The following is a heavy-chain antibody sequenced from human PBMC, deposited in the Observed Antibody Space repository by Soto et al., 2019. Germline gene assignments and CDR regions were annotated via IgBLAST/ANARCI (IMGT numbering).Heavy chain of an antibody. CDR3: VRIRRGDGYTFGY. CDR1: GFTLSNYW. V-gene: IGHV3-74*01. Sequence: EVQLVESGGVSVQPGGSLRLSCTAAGFTLSNYWMHWFRQAPGKGLVWVSRINTDGSTTTYADSVKGRFTISRDNAKNTLYLQMNSLRDEDTAVYYCVRIRRGDGYTFGYWCQGTLFTVSS. CDR2: INTDGSTT. J-gene: IGHJ4*02. D-gene: IGHD5-12*01.